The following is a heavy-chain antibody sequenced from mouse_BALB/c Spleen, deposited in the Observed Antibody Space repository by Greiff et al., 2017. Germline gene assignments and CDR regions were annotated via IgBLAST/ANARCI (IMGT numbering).Heavy chain of an antibody. CDR1: GFSLTSYG. J-gene: IGHJ4*01. V-gene: IGHV2-9*02. Sequence: VKLMESGPGLVAPSQSLSITCTVSGFSLTSYGVHWVRQPPGKGLEWLGVIWAGGSTNYNSALMSRLSISKDNSKSQVFLKMNSLQTDDTAMYYCARDYYRRAMDYWGQGTSVTVSS. D-gene: IGHD2-12*01. CDR3: ARDYYRRAMDY. CDR2: IWAGGST.